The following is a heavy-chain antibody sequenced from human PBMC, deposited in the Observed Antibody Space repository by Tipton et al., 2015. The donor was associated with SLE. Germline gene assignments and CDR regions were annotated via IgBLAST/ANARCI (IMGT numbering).Heavy chain of an antibody. Sequence: TLSLTCTVSGGSVSSGSYYWAWIRQPPGKGLEWIAYIHSSGSTNYNPSLKSRVTISADTSKNQFSLKVSSVTAADSAVYYCANDYGGSRGYDNCFDPWGQGILVTVSS. CDR2: IHSSGST. J-gene: IGHJ5*02. D-gene: IGHD5-12*01. CDR3: ANDYGGSRGYDNCFDP. CDR1: GGSVSSGSYY. V-gene: IGHV4-61*01.